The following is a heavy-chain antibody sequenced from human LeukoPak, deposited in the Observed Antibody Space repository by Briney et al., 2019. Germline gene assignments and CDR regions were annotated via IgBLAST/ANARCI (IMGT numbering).Heavy chain of an antibody. CDR3: AKGSGYYVDY. D-gene: IGHD6-19*01. J-gene: IGHJ4*02. CDR1: GFTFSGY. V-gene: IGHV3-30*02. CDR2: IRYDENNK. Sequence: PGGSLRLSCAASGFTFSGYMHWVRQAPGKGLEWVTFIRYDENNKYYADSVKGRFTISRDNSKNTLYLQMNSLRADDTAVYYCAKGSGYYVDYWGQGTLVTVSS.